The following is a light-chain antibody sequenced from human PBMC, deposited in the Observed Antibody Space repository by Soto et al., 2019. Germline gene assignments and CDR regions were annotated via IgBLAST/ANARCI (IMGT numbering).Light chain of an antibody. CDR1: QSVRNNY. CDR2: AAS. Sequence: EMVLTQSPGTMSLSTGERAILSCRASQSVRNNYLAWYQQKPGQAPRLLIYAASGRPTGIPDRFSGSGSGTDFTITISRLEPADFAVYHCQQSCSSPWPFGQGTKVDIK. V-gene: IGKV3-20*01. J-gene: IGKJ1*01. CDR3: QQSCSSPWP.